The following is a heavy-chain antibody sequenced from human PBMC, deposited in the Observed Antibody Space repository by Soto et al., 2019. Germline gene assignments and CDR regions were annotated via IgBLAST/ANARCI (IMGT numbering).Heavy chain of an antibody. CDR3: ARDSYNFDD. J-gene: IGHJ4*02. CDR1: GGSIRSYY. CDR2: IYYSGGT. Sequence: PSETLSLTCTVSGGSIRSYYWSWIRQPPGKGLEWIGYIYYSGGTDYNPSLKSRVTISVDTSKNQFSLKLRSVTAADTAVYYCARDSYNFDDWGQGILVTVSS. V-gene: IGHV4-59*01. D-gene: IGHD5-18*01.